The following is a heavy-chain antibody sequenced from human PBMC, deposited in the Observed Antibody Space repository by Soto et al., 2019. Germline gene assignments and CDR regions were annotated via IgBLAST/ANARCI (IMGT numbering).Heavy chain of an antibody. CDR3: ARDRADCTNGVCPGNWFDP. CDR1: GCTFTSYY. Sequence: ASVRVSCKACGCTFTSYYMHWVRQAPGQGLEWMGIINPSGGSTSYAQKFQGRVTMTRDTSTSTVYMELSSLRSEDTAVYYCARDRADCTNGVCPGNWFDPWGQGTLVTVSS. CDR2: INPSGGST. D-gene: IGHD2-8*01. V-gene: IGHV1-46*01. J-gene: IGHJ5*02.